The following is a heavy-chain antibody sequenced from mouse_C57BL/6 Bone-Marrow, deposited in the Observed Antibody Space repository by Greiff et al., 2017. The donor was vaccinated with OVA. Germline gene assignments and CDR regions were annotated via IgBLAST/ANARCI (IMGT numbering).Heavy chain of an antibody. V-gene: IGHV1-15*01. CDR1: GYTFTDYE. D-gene: IGHD2-3*01. Sequence: VQLQQSGAELVRPGASVTLSCKASGYTFTDYEMHWVKQTPVHGLEWIGAIDPETGGTAYNQKFKGKAILTADKSSSTAYMELRSLPSEDSAVYYCTRLRWFFFDYWGQGTTLTVSS. CDR3: TRLRWFFFDY. J-gene: IGHJ2*01. CDR2: IDPETGGT.